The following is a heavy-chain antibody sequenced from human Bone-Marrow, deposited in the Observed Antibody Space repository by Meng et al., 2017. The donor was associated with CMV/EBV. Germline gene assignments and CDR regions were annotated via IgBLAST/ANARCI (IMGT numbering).Heavy chain of an antibody. Sequence: GESLKISCAASGFTFSSYGMHWVRQAPGKGLEWVAFIRYDGSNKYYADSVKGRFTISRDNSKNTLYLQMNSLRAEDTAVYYCARLSAGEVLSQYGMDVWGQGTTVTVSS. V-gene: IGHV3-30*02. D-gene: IGHD2/OR15-2a*01. CDR3: ARLSAGEVLSQYGMDV. J-gene: IGHJ6*02. CDR1: GFTFSSYG. CDR2: IRYDGSNK.